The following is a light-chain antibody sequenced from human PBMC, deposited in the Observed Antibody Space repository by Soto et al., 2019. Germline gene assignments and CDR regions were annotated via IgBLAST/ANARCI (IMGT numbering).Light chain of an antibody. CDR2: AVS. V-gene: IGKV1-27*01. CDR1: QGIYNY. J-gene: IGKJ3*01. CDR3: EKCNSAPFT. Sequence: DTQMTQSPSSLSASVGDRVTITCRATQGIYNYLAWYQQKPGKVPKILIYAVSSLVSGVPSRFSGSGSGTDFTLTISSLQPEDVATYEYEKCNSAPFTISPGTKVDIK.